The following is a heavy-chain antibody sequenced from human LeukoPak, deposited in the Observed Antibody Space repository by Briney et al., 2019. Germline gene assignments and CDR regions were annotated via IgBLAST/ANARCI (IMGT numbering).Heavy chain of an antibody. V-gene: IGHV3-23*01. CDR1: GFTFRSYS. CDR3: ARGLLGTNDAFDI. D-gene: IGHD1-14*01. CDR2: ITGSGAST. J-gene: IGHJ3*02. Sequence: GGSLRLSCAASGFTFRSYSMHWVRQPPGKGLVWVSSITGSGASTYYADSVKGRFTISRDNSKNTMYLQMNSLRAEDTAVYYCARGLLGTNDAFDIWGQGTVVTVSS.